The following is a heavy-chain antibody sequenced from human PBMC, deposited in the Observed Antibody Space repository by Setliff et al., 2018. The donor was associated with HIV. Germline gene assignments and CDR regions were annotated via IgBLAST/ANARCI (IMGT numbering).Heavy chain of an antibody. Sequence: PGGSLRLSCTASGFTFGDYAVSWVRQAPGKGLEWVANIKQDGSEKYYVDSVKGRFTISRDNAKNSLYLQMNSLRAEDTAVYYCARYNWNPLGYRFDYWGQGTLVTVSS. J-gene: IGHJ4*02. D-gene: IGHD1-20*01. V-gene: IGHV3-7*03. CDR1: GFTFGDYA. CDR2: IKQDGSEK. CDR3: ARYNWNPLGYRFDY.